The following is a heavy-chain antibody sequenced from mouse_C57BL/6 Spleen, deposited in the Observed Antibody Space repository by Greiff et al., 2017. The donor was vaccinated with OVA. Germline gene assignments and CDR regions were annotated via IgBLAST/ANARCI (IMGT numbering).Heavy chain of an antibody. CDR3: SRGLDYYGSLDY. J-gene: IGHJ2*01. CDR1: GYTFTSYW. Sequence: VQLQQSGAELVRPGSSVKLSCKASGYTFTSYWMHWVKQRPIQGLEWIGNIDPSDSETHYNQKFKDKATLTVDKSSSTAYMHLSSLTSEDSAVYYCSRGLDYYGSLDYWGQGTTLTVSS. V-gene: IGHV1-52*01. CDR2: IDPSDSET. D-gene: IGHD1-1*01.